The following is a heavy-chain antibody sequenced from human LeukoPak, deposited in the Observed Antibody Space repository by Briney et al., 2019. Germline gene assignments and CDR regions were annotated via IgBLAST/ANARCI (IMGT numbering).Heavy chain of an antibody. D-gene: IGHD5-12*01. CDR3: ARSKYGKLRGYSGTGFDY. J-gene: IGHJ4*02. Sequence: GGSLRLSCAASGFTFSSYEMNWVRQAPGKGLEWVSYISSSGSTIYYADSVKGRFTISRDNAKNSLYLQMNSLRAEDTAVYYCARSKYGKLRGYSGTGFDYWGQGILVTVSS. CDR2: ISSSGSTI. CDR1: GFTFSSYE. V-gene: IGHV3-48*03.